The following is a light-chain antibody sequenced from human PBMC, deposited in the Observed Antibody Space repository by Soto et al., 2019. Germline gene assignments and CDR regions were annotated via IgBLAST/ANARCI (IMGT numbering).Light chain of an antibody. Sequence: QAVVTQEPSLTVSPGGTVTLTCGSSTGAVTSGHYAYWFQQKPGQAPRTLIHNTNKKHSWTPARFSGSLLGGKAALTLSGAQPEDEADYYCLLYYVVAVVFGGGTKVTV. CDR3: LLYYVVAVV. CDR2: NTN. CDR1: TGAVTSGHY. V-gene: IGLV7-46*01. J-gene: IGLJ2*01.